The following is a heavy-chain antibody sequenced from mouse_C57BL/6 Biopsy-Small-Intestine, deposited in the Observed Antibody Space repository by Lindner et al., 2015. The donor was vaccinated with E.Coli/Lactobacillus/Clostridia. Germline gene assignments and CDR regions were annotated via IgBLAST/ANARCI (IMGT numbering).Heavy chain of an antibody. V-gene: IGHV1-20*02. Sequence: VQLQESGPELVEPGASVKISCKASGYSFTNFFMNWVMQSHGKSLEWIGRINPYNGDTFYNQKFKGKATLTVDKSSTTAHMELRSLASEDSAVYYCARITTMRRGGYFDYWGQGTTLTVSS. CDR3: ARITTMRRGGYFDY. CDR1: GYSFTNFF. CDR2: INPYNGDT. D-gene: IGHD1-1*01. J-gene: IGHJ2*01.